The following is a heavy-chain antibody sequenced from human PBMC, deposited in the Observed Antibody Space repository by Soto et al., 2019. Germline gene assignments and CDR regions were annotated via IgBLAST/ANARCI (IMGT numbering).Heavy chain of an antibody. V-gene: IGHV3-74*01. Sequence: GGSLNLCYTASGFTSGSYWMHWVRQDPVKLLVWDSVINSDGSSTSYADSVKGRFTISRDNAKNTLYLQMNSLRAEDTAVYYCARDIGYYDFWSGYYIPGYYYYGMDVWGQGTTVTVS. J-gene: IGHJ6*02. D-gene: IGHD3-3*01. CDR2: INSDGSST. CDR1: GFTSGSYW. CDR3: ARDIGYYDFWSGYYIPGYYYYGMDV.